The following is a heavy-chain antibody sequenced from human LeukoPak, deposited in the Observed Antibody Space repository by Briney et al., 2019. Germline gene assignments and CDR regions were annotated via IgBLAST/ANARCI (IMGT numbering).Heavy chain of an antibody. D-gene: IGHD3-22*01. CDR3: ARDGAYSSGLDDAFDI. V-gene: IGHV3-7*01. J-gene: IGHJ3*02. CDR2: IKQDGSEK. Sequence: GGSLRLSCAASGFTFSSYWMSWVRQAPGKGLEWVANIKQDGSEKYYVDSVKGRFTISRDNAKNSLYLQMNSLRAEDTAVYYCARDGAYSSGLDDAFDIWGQGTMVTVPS. CDR1: GFTFSSYW.